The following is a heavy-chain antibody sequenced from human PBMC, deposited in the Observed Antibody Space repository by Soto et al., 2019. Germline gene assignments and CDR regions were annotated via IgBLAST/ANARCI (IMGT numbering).Heavy chain of an antibody. Sequence: SETLSLTCTVSGGSISSYYGGWFRQPPGKGLEWIGEINHSGSTNYNPSLKSRVTISVDTSKNQFSLKLTSVTAADTAVYYCARVTDYWGQGILVTVSS. CDR1: GGSISSYY. CDR3: ARVTDY. CDR2: INHSGST. J-gene: IGHJ4*02. V-gene: IGHV4-59*12.